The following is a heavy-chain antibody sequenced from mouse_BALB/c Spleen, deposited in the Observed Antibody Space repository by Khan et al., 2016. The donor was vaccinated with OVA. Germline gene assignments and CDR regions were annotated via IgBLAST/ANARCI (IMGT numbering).Heavy chain of an antibody. Sequence: QVQLKQSGPGLVAPSQSLSITCTVSGFSLTSYGVHWVRQPPGKGLEWVGVIWAGGSTNYKSALMSRLGISKANSTSQASLKMHSLQPDDAAMYYYAAARPYYRYGGHAMDYWGQGISVTVSS. J-gene: IGHJ4*01. CDR2: IWAGGST. CDR1: GFSLTSYG. CDR3: AAARPYYRYGGHAMDY. V-gene: IGHV2-9*02. D-gene: IGHD2-14*01.